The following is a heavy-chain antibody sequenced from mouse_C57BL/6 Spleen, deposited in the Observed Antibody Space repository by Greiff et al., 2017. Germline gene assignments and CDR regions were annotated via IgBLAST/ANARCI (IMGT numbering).Heavy chain of an antibody. D-gene: IGHD4-1*01. CDR2: IWRGGST. CDR1: GFSLTSYG. V-gene: IGHV2-5*01. CDR3: AKSNWELYYYAMDY. Sequence: QVQLKESGPGLVQPSQSLSITCTVSGFSLTSYGVHWVRQSPGKGLEWLGVIWRGGSTDYNAAFMSRLSITKDNSKSQVFFKMNSLQADDTAIYYCAKSNWELYYYAMDYWGQGTSVTVSS. J-gene: IGHJ4*01.